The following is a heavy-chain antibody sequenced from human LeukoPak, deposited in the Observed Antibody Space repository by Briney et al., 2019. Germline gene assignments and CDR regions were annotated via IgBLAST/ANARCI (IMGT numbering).Heavy chain of an antibody. CDR3: TRVGSSGSVDY. D-gene: IGHD1-1*01. V-gene: IGHV3-74*01. J-gene: IGHJ4*02. CDR1: GFTFSNYW. Sequence: PGGSLRLSCAASGFTFSNYWMHWVRQAPGKGLVWVSRINYDGTTTGYADSVKGRFTISRDNAKNTLYLQMNSLRAEDTAVYYCTRVGSSGSVDYWGQGTLVTVSS. CDR2: INYDGTTT.